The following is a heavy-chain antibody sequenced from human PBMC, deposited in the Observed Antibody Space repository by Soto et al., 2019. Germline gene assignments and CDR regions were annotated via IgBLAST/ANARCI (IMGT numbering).Heavy chain of an antibody. J-gene: IGHJ6*03. CDR1: GDSVCSNSAA. D-gene: IGHD1-7*01. Sequence: SQTLSLTCAISGDSVCSNSAAWNWIRQSPSRGLEWLGRTYYRSRWYNDYAVSVKSRITVNPDTSKNQFSLHLNSVTPEDTAVYYCAATTSLQWYYMAVWDKGTTVTVSS. CDR2: TYYRSRWYN. CDR3: AATTSLQWYYMAV. V-gene: IGHV6-1*01.